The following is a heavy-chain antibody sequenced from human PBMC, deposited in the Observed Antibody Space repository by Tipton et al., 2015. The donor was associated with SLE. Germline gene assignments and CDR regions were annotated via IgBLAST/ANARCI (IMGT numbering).Heavy chain of an antibody. CDR3: ASALVGARGDFDY. CDR1: GWSFSGYY. V-gene: IGHV4-34*01. CDR2: INHSGST. Sequence: TLSLTCAVYGWSFSGYYWSWIRQPPGKGLEWIGEINHSGSTNYNPSLKSRVTISVDTSKNQFSLKLSSVTAADTAVYYCASALVGARGDFDYWGQGPLVTVSS. J-gene: IGHJ4*02. D-gene: IGHD1-26*01.